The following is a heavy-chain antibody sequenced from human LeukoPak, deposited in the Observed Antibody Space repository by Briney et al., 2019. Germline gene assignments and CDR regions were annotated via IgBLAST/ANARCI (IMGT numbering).Heavy chain of an antibody. J-gene: IGHJ4*02. Sequence: GGSLRLSCAASGFTFSSYSMNWVRQAPGKGLEWVSSISSSSSYIYYADSVKGRFTISRDKAKNSLYLQMNSLRAEDTAVYYCAREGSSSWANYFDYWGQGTLVTVSS. CDR3: AREGSSSWANYFDY. CDR1: GFTFSSYS. CDR2: ISSSSSYI. V-gene: IGHV3-21*01. D-gene: IGHD6-13*01.